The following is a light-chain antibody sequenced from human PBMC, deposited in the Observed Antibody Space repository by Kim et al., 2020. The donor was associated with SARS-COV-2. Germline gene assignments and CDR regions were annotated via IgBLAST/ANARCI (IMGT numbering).Light chain of an antibody. J-gene: IGLJ2*01. V-gene: IGLV3-19*01. CDR1: SLRSYY. Sequence: ALGQAVRITCQGDSLRSYYASWYQQKPGQAPVLVIYGKNNRPSGIPDRFSGSSSGNTDSLTITGAQVEDEADYHCKPRDSRANPVVF. CDR3: KPRDSRANPVV. CDR2: GKN.